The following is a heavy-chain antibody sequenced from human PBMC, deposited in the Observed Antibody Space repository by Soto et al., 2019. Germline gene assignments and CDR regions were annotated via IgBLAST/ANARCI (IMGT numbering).Heavy chain of an antibody. Sequence: SEALPLTCTVSGGSIGSVGYYWSWIRQHPGKGLEWIGYIYYSGSTYYNPSLKSRVTISVDTSKNQFSLKLSSVTAADTAVYYCAREGRVVVPAAHDWFDPWGQGTLVSVSS. CDR2: IYYSGST. D-gene: IGHD2-2*01. J-gene: IGHJ5*02. CDR1: GGSIGSVGYY. V-gene: IGHV4-31*03. CDR3: AREGRVVVPAAHDWFDP.